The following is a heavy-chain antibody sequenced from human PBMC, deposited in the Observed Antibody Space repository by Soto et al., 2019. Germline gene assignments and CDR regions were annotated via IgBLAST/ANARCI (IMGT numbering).Heavy chain of an antibody. CDR2: ISGYNGNT. CDR3: ARTVIGCSSTSCYTNYFDY. D-gene: IGHD2-2*02. CDR1: GYTFMSYG. J-gene: IGHJ4*02. V-gene: IGHV1-18*04. Sequence: QVQLVQSGDEVKKPAASVKVSCKTSGYTFMSYGINWLRQAPGQGLEWMGWISGYNGNTNYAQMCQGRVTMTTDTSTSTAYMELRSLRSDDTAVHYCARTVIGCSSTSCYTNYFDYWGQGTLVTVSS.